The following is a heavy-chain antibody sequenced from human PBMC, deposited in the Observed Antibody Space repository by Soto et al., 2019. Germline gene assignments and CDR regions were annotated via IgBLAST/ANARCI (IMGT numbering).Heavy chain of an antibody. Sequence: ASVKVSCKASGYTFTNHYIHWVRQAPGLGLEWIGIINTSGGATSYAQKFQDRVDMTRDTSTSTVYMELSSLRSEDTAVYYCVRDGEGQXQWXGSTFDFWG. J-gene: IGHJ3*01. CDR1: GYTFTNHY. CDR2: INTSGGAT. V-gene: IGHV1-46*03. D-gene: IGHD6-19*01. CDR3: VRDGEGQXQWXGSTFDF.